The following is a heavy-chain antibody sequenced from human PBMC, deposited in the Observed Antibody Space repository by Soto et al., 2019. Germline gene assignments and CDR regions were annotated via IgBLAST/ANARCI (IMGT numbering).Heavy chain of an antibody. J-gene: IGHJ6*02. CDR2: ISYDGSNK. D-gene: IGHD2-2*01. CDR3: GVVPDAKLYYYYGMDV. V-gene: IGHV3-30-3*01. CDR1: GFTFSSYA. Sequence: GGSLRLSCAASGFTFSSYAMHWVRQAPGKGLEWVAVISYDGSNKYYADSVKGRFTISRDNSKNTLYLQMNSLRAEETAVCYCGVVPDAKLYYYYGMDVWGQGTTVTVSS.